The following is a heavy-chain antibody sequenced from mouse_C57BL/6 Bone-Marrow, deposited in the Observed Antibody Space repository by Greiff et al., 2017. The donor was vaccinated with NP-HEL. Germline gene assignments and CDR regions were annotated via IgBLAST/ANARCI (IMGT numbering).Heavy chain of an antibody. CDR2: ISSGSSTI. Sequence: EVQGVESGGGLVKPGGSLKLSCAASGFTFSDYGMHWVRQAPEKGLEWVAYISSGSSTIYYADTVKGRFTISRDNAKNTLFLQMTSLRSEDTAMYYCARLKFITTVVATEYFDVWGTGTTVTVSS. CDR3: ARLKFITTVVATEYFDV. CDR1: GFTFSDYG. J-gene: IGHJ1*03. V-gene: IGHV5-17*01. D-gene: IGHD1-1*01.